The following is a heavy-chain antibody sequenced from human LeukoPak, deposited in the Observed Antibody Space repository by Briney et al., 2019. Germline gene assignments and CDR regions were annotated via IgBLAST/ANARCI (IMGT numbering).Heavy chain of an antibody. CDR2: IRLDGSNK. D-gene: IGHD5-18*01. CDR3: AKDSSGYTYGYGNY. V-gene: IGHV3-30*02. CDR1: GFTFSSYG. Sequence: GGSLRLSCAGSGFTFSSYGMHWVRQAPGKGLEWVAFIRLDGSNKYYGDSVKGRFTISRGNSKNTLYLQMNSLRHEDTAVYYCAKDSSGYTYGYGNYWGQGTLVTVSS. J-gene: IGHJ4*02.